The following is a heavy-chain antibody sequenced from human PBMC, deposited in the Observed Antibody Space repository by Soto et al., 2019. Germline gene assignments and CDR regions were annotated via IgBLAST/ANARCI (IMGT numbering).Heavy chain of an antibody. CDR2: IIPIFGTA. J-gene: IGHJ6*02. CDR1: GGTFSSYA. V-gene: IGHV1-69*01. D-gene: IGHD2-15*01. Sequence: QVQLVQSGAEVKKPGSSVKVSCKASGGTFSSYAISWVRQAPGQGLEWMGGIIPIFGTANYAQKCQGRVTITADESTSTAYMELSSLRSEDTAVYYCARGGGYCSGGSCFISYYYYYGMDVWGQGTTVTVSS. CDR3: ARGGGYCSGGSCFISYYYYYGMDV.